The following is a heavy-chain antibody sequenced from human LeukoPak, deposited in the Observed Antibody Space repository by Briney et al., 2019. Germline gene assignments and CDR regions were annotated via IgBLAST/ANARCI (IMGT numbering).Heavy chain of an antibody. CDR2: IYPGGTT. Sequence: GGSLRLSCVASGFTVSSNYMSWVRQAPGKGPEWVSLIYPGGTTYYADAVKGRFTISRDNSKNTLYLQMNSLRAEDTAVYYCTTGTWIQLWLADFWGQGILVTVSS. J-gene: IGHJ4*02. V-gene: IGHV3-53*01. CDR1: GFTVSSNY. CDR3: TTGTWIQLWLADF. D-gene: IGHD5-18*01.